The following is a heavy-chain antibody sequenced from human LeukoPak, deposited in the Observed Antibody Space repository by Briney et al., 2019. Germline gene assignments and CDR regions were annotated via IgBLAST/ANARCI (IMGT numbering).Heavy chain of an antibody. J-gene: IGHJ4*02. D-gene: IGHD3-10*02. CDR2: ISASGGST. CDR1: GFTFSSYV. V-gene: IGHV3-23*01. CDR3: AKDVRGYNRPFDY. Sequence: GGSLRLSCAASGFTFSSYVMNWVRQAPGKGLEWVSAISASGGSTYYADSVKGRFTISRDNSKNTLYLQMNSLRAEDTAVYYCAKDVRGYNRPFDYWGQGTLVTVSS.